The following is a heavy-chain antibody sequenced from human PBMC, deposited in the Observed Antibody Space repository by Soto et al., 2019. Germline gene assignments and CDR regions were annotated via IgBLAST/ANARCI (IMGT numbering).Heavy chain of an antibody. V-gene: IGHV4-34*02. CDR1: GGSFSGYY. J-gene: IGHJ4*02. CDR3: ARDWMK. D-gene: IGHD2-2*03. CDR2: ITSSGST. Sequence: QVQLQQWGAGLLKXSETLSLTCGVYGGSFSGYYWTWVRQPPGKGLEWIGEITSSGSTNYNPALKRRVNISIDTSHNHLTPKRTSVTAANTAVYNCARDWMKWGQGTLVTVSS.